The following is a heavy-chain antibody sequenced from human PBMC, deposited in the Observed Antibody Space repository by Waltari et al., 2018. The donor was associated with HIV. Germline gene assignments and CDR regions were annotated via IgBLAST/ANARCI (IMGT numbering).Heavy chain of an antibody. J-gene: IGHJ2*01. Sequence: QVQLEESGPGLVKASETLSLTCTVSGGSISTYYWSWIRQPPGKGLEWIGYIYYSGSINYNPSLNSRVTISVDTSKNQFSLKLSSLTAADSAVYYCARHPGDTWGFDLWGRGTLVTVSS. D-gene: IGHD3-16*01. CDR2: IYYSGSI. CDR3: ARHPGDTWGFDL. CDR1: GGSISTYY. V-gene: IGHV4-59*01.